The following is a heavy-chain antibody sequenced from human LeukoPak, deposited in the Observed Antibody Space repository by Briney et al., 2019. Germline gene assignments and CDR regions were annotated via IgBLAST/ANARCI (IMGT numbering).Heavy chain of an antibody. CDR2: ISSSSSYI. CDR3: ARGHSSSWLDY. CDR1: GFTFSSYS. V-gene: IGHV3-21*01. D-gene: IGHD6-13*01. Sequence: GGSLRLSCAASGFTFSSYSMNWVRQAPGKGMEWVSSISSSSSYIYYADSVKGGFTISRDNAKNSLYLQMNSLRAEDTAVYYCARGHSSSWLDYWGQGTLVTVSS. J-gene: IGHJ4*02.